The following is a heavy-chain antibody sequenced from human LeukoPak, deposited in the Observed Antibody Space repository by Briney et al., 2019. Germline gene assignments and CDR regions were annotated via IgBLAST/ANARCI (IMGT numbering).Heavy chain of an antibody. J-gene: IGHJ4*02. CDR2: IDWDDDK. CDR1: GFSLSTSGMC. Sequence: SGPALVKPTQTLTLTCTFSGFSLSTSGMCVSWIRQPPGKALEWLARIDWDDDKYYSTSLKTRLTISKDTSKNQVVLTMTNMDPVDTATYYCARMGSGSGSPCYCFDYWGQGTLVTVSS. V-gene: IGHV2-70*11. D-gene: IGHD3-10*01. CDR3: ARMGSGSGSPCYCFDY.